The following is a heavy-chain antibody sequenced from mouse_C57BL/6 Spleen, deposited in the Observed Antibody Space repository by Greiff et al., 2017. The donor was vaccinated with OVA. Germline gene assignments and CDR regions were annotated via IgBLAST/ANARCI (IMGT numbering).Heavy chain of an antibody. CDR2: ISYDGSN. D-gene: IGHD2-2*01. Sequence: EVKLMESGPGLVKPSQSLSLTCSVTGYSITSGYYWNWIRQFPGNKLEWMGYISYDGSNNYNPSLKNRISITRDTSKNQFFLKLNSVTTEDTATYYCAREGLRLDYYAMDYWGQGTSVTVSS. V-gene: IGHV3-6*01. CDR1: GYSITSGYY. CDR3: AREGLRLDYYAMDY. J-gene: IGHJ4*01.